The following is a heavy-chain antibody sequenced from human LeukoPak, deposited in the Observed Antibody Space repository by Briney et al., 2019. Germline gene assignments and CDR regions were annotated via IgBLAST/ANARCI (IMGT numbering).Heavy chain of an antibody. CDR3: AKDGRSGYSSGWYGDPLYCFDY. CDR2: IWYDGSNK. V-gene: IGHV3-33*06. CDR1: GFTFSSYG. D-gene: IGHD6-19*01. Sequence: PGGSLRLSCAASGFTFSSYGMHWVPQAPGKGLEWVAVIWYDGSNKYNTDSVKGRFTISRDNSKNTLYLQMNTLRAEDTAVYYWAKDGRSGYSSGWYGDPLYCFDYWGQGTLVTVSS. J-gene: IGHJ4*02.